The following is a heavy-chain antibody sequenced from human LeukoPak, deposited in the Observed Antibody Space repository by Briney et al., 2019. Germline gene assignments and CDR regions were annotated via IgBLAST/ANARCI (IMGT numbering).Heavy chain of an antibody. CDR2: INWNGGST. CDR3: ARVGASVYYYYMDV. D-gene: IGHD1-26*01. Sequence: GGSLRLSCAASGFTFDDYGMSWVRQAPGKGLEWVSGINWNGGSTGYADSVKGRFTISRDNAKNSLYLQINSLRAEDTALYYCARVGASVYYYYMDVWGKGTTVTVSS. V-gene: IGHV3-20*04. J-gene: IGHJ6*03. CDR1: GFTFDDYG.